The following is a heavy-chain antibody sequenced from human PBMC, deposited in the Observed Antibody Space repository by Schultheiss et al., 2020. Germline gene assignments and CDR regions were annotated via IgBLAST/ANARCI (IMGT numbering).Heavy chain of an antibody. Sequence: GGSLRLSCTASGFTFSGYSMHWVRQAPGKGLEWVSGISWNSGSIGYADSVKGRFTISRDNAKNSLYLQMNSLRAEDTALYYCAKDNMITFGGYFDYWGQGTLVTVSS. J-gene: IGHJ4*02. V-gene: IGHV3-9*01. CDR1: GFTFSGYS. CDR2: ISWNSGSI. CDR3: AKDNMITFGGYFDY. D-gene: IGHD3-16*01.